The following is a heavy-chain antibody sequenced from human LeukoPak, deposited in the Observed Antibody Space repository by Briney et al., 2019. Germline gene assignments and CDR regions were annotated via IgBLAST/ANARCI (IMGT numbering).Heavy chain of an antibody. CDR1: GYTFTGYY. J-gene: IGHJ3*02. Sequence: GASVKVSCKAPGYTFTGYYMHWVRQAPGQGLEWMGWINPNSGGTNYAQKFQGRVTMTRDTSISTAYMELSRLRSDDTAVYYCAIQGPYGSGSYSAFDIWGQGTMVTVSS. V-gene: IGHV1-2*02. D-gene: IGHD3-10*01. CDR2: INPNSGGT. CDR3: AIQGPYGSGSYSAFDI.